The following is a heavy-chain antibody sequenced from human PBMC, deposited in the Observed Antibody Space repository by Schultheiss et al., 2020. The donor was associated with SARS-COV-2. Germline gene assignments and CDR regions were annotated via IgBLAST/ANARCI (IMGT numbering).Heavy chain of an antibody. CDR3: AREVPAAIIYYGMDV. D-gene: IGHD2-2*02. V-gene: IGHV1-2*02. CDR2: INPNSGGT. CDR1: GYTFTSYG. J-gene: IGHJ6*02. Sequence: SVKVSCKASGYTFTSYGISWVRQAPGQGLEWMGWINPNSGGTNYAQKFQGRVTMTRDTSISTAYMELSRLRSDDTAVYYCAREVPAAIIYYGMDVWGQGTTVTVAS.